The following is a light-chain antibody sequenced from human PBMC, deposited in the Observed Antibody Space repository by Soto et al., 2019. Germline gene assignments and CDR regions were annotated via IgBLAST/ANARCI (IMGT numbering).Light chain of an antibody. J-gene: IGKJ5*01. V-gene: IGKV3-20*01. Sequence: ELVLTQSPGTLSLSPVEIATLSCSASQSLSSRNLAWYQQKPGQAPRPLIYGVSSRATGIPDRFSGSASGTDFTLTISRLEPEDFAVYFCQQYSDLPMTFGQGTRLEIK. CDR2: GVS. CDR3: QQYSDLPMT. CDR1: QSLSSRN.